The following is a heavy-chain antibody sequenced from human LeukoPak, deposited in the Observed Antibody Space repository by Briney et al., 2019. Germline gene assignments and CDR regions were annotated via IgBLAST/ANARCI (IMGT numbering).Heavy chain of an antibody. D-gene: IGHD3-22*01. Sequence: SETLSLTCTVSGGSISSSSYYWGWIRQPPGKGLEWIGSIYYSGSTYYNPSLKSRVTISVDTSKSQFSLKLSSVTAADTAVYYCARPLYDSSGYYPYDAFDIWGQGTMVTVSS. CDR1: GGSISSSSYY. V-gene: IGHV4-39*01. CDR3: ARPLYDSSGYYPYDAFDI. CDR2: IYYSGST. J-gene: IGHJ3*02.